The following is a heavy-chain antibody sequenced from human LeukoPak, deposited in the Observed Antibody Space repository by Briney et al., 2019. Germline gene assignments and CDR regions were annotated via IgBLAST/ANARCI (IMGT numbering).Heavy chain of an antibody. CDR1: GFTFDDYA. D-gene: IGHD1-26*01. V-gene: IGHV3-43*02. CDR2: ISGDGGST. Sequence: GGSLRLSCAASGFTFDDYAMHWGRQPPGKGLEWVSLISGDGGSTYYADSVKGRSTISRDNSKNSLYLQMNSLRTEDTALYYCAKVFSGNYGLSDYWGQGTLVTVSS. CDR3: AKVFSGNYGLSDY. J-gene: IGHJ4*02.